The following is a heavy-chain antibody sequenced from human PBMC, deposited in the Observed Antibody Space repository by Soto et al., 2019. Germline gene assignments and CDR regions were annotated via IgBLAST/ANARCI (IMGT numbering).Heavy chain of an antibody. CDR2: IVVGSGNT. CDR1: GFTFTSSA. Sequence: SVKVSCKASGFTFTSSAMQWVRQARGQRLEWIGWIVVGSGNTNYAQKFQERVTITTDTSTSTAYMELRSLRSDDTAVYYCARVPYSDFWSGYYGYYYYGMDVWGQGTTVTVSS. J-gene: IGHJ6*02. CDR3: ARVPYSDFWSGYYGYYYYGMDV. V-gene: IGHV1-58*02. D-gene: IGHD3-3*01.